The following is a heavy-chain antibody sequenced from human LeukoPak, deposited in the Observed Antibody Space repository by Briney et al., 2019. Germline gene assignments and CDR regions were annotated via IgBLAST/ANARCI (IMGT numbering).Heavy chain of an antibody. D-gene: IGHD3/OR15-3a*01. CDR2: INHSGST. CDR1: GGSFSGYY. J-gene: IGHJ4*02. CDR3: ARDKRRTGYYTLVYFDY. V-gene: IGHV4-34*01. Sequence: SETLSLTCAVYGGSFSGYYWSWIRQPPGKGLEWIGEINHSGSTNYNPSLKSRVTISVDTSENQFSLKLSSVTAADTAVYYCARDKRRTGYYTLVYFDYWGQGTLVTVSS.